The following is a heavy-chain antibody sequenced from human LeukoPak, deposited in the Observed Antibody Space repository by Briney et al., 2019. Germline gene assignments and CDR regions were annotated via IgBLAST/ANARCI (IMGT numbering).Heavy chain of an antibody. CDR3: TRSGYRHPYHFDS. V-gene: IGHV3-53*01. CDR2: LYTGGGT. CDR1: GFTFSSYA. J-gene: IGHJ4*02. D-gene: IGHD3-22*01. Sequence: GGSLRLSRAASGFTFSSYAMSWVRQAPGKRLEWVSVLYTGGGTDHADSVKGRFTISRDNSKNTLSLQMNSLRVEDTAIYYCTRSGYRHPYHFDSWGQGTLVIVSS.